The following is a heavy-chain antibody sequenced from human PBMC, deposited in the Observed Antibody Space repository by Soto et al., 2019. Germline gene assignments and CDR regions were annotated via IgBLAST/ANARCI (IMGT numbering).Heavy chain of an antibody. J-gene: IGHJ4*02. Sequence: EVQLVESEGGLVQPGRSLRLSCTASGFTFGDYAMSWFHQAPGKGLEWVGFIRSKAYGGTTEYAASVKGRFTISRDDSKSIAYLQMNTLKTEDTAVYYCVDGGSNWYVFGPHWGQGTLVTVSS. D-gene: IGHD6-13*01. V-gene: IGHV3-49*03. CDR1: GFTFGDYA. CDR2: IRSKAYGGTT. CDR3: VDGGSNWYVFGPH.